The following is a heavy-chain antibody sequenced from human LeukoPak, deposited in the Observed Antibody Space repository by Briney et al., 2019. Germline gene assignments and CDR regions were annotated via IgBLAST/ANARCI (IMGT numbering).Heavy chain of an antibody. D-gene: IGHD3-10*01. CDR3: ARVGLNDYGSGTYADY. CDR1: GFTFNDYY. Sequence: GGSLRLSCGASGFTFNDYYMTWIRQAPGKGLEWVSYISTHGSIIYYADSVKGRFTVSRDNAKNSLYLQMNTLRAEDTAVYYCARVGLNDYGSGTYADYWGQGTLVTVSS. J-gene: IGHJ4*02. CDR2: ISTHGSII. V-gene: IGHV3-11*04.